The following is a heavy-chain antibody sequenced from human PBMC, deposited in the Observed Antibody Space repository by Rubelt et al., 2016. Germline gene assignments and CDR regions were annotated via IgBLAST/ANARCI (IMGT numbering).Heavy chain of an antibody. J-gene: IGHJ6*02. D-gene: IGHD1-1*01. CDR2: VFPSGGA. V-gene: IGHV4-59*01. CDR3: ARDRQPSRYIGLDV. Sequence: QVQLQESGPGLVKPSETLSLTCTVSGGSISGNYWSWIRQPPGKGLEWIANVFPSGGANYNPPRQRRVTISVDRSRNQLALELHSVTPADTAVYHGARDRQPSRYIGLDVWGPGTTVTVSS. CDR1: GGSISGNY.